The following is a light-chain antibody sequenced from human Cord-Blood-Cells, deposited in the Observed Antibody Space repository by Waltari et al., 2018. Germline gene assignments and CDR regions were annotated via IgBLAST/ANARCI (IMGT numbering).Light chain of an antibody. Sequence: EIVWTQSPGTRSLSPGERATLSCRASQSVSSSYLAWYQQKPVQAPRLLSYGASSSATGIPDRFSGSGSGTDFTLTISRLEPEDFAVYDCQQYGSSLFTFGPGTKVDIK. V-gene: IGKV3-20*01. J-gene: IGKJ3*01. CDR3: QQYGSSLFT. CDR1: QSVSSSY. CDR2: GAS.